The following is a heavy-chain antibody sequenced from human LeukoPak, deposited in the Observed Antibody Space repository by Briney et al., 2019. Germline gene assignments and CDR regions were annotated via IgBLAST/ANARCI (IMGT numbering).Heavy chain of an antibody. CDR3: ARDRMTVTTWFDY. CDR2: ISAYNDYT. D-gene: IGHD4-17*01. J-gene: IGHJ4*02. CDR1: GYTFTNYG. Sequence: ASVKLSCKASGYTFTNYGINWVRQAPGQGLEWMGWISAYNDYTNYAQKFQGRVTMTTDTSTSTAYMELRSLRPDDTAVYYCARDRMTVTTWFDYWGQGTLVTVSA. V-gene: IGHV1-18*01.